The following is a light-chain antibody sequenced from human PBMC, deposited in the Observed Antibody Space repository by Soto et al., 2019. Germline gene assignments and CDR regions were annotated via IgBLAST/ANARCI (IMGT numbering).Light chain of an antibody. Sequence: QSVLSQPASVSGSRGQTITISCTGTSSDVGNYNLVSWYQQYPGKAPKLMIFEDTKRPSGVSHRFSGSKSGNTASLTIAGLQPEDAADYYCCSYAGSSTMTFGGGTKLTVL. CDR3: CSYAGSSTMT. J-gene: IGLJ2*01. CDR2: EDT. V-gene: IGLV2-23*01. CDR1: SSDVGNYNL.